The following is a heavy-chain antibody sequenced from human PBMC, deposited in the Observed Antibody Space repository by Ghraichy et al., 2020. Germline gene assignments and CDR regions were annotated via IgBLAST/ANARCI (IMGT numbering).Heavy chain of an antibody. Sequence: GGSLRLSCAASGFTFSSYSMNWVRQAPGKGLEWVSSISSSSSYIYYADSVKGRFTISRDNAKNSLYLQMNSLRAEDTAVYYCARVRPVTMVRGVILHYYYGMDVWGQGTTVTVSS. CDR2: ISSSSSYI. J-gene: IGHJ6*02. V-gene: IGHV3-21*01. CDR3: ARVRPVTMVRGVILHYYYGMDV. D-gene: IGHD3-10*01. CDR1: GFTFSSYS.